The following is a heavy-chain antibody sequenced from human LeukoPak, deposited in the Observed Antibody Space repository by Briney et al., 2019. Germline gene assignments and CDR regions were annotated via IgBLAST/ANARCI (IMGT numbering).Heavy chain of an antibody. CDR1: GGSISSGDYY. Sequence: SQTLSLTCTVSGGSISSGDYYWSWIRQPPGKGLEWIAYMYYSGSTYYNPSLKSRVTMSADTSKNQLSLKLSSVTAADTAVYYCARPYYYDSRIDPWGQGTMVTVSS. D-gene: IGHD3-22*01. CDR3: ARPYYYDSRIDP. V-gene: IGHV4-30-4*01. CDR2: MYYSGST. J-gene: IGHJ3*01.